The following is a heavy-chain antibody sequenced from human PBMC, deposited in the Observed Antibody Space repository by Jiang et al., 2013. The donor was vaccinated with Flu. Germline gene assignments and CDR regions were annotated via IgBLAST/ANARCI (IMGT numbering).Heavy chain of an antibody. CDR3: AREGLPPDYYYYYGMDV. J-gene: IGHJ6*02. CDR1: GDSVSSNSAA. CDR2: TYYRSKWYN. D-gene: IGHD5-12*01. Sequence: QTLSLTCAISGDSVSSNSAAWNWIRQSPSRGLEWLGRTYYRSKWYNDYAVSVKSRITINPDTSKNQFSLQLNSVTPEDTAVYYCAREGLPPDYYYYYGMDVWGQGTTVTVSS. V-gene: IGHV6-1*01.